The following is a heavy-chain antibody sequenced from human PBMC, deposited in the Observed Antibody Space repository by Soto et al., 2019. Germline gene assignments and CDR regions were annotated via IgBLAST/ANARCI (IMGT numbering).Heavy chain of an antibody. CDR3: ASGAGTAKFYQYAVDV. Sequence: QIVQSGAEVKKPGASVRISCKSSGFNFESYTIHWLRQAPGHRFEWMGSINGDTGKTSYSRKVRNRVTISMDRAASTAYVEVRSLATDDTAVYFCASGAGTAKFYQYAVDVRGQGTTVIVSS. D-gene: IGHD1-1*01. J-gene: IGHJ6*02. CDR1: GFNFESYT. V-gene: IGHV1-3*01. CDR2: INGDTGKT.